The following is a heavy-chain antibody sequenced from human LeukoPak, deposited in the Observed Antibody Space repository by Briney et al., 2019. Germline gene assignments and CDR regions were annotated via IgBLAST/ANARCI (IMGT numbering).Heavy chain of an antibody. CDR3: ATGRSGYGY. CDR1: GFTFSSYA. J-gene: IGHJ4*02. Sequence: GGSLRLSCAASGFTFSSYAMSWVRQAPGKGLEWVSAISGSGGSTYYADSVKGRFTISRDNAKNTLSLQMNSLRAEDTAVYYCATGRSGYGYWGQGTLVTVSS. D-gene: IGHD3-3*01. V-gene: IGHV3-23*01. CDR2: ISGSGGST.